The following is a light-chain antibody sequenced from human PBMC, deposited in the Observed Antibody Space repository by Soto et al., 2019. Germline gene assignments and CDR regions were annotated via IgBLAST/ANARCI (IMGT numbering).Light chain of an antibody. CDR3: QHYNSYSEA. CDR1: QTISSW. CDR2: KAP. Sequence: IKMTQSPSTLSGSVGDRVTIPCRASQTISSWLAWYQQKPGKAPKLLIYKAPTLKSGVPSRFSGSGSGTEFTLTISSLQPDDFATYYCQHYNSYSEAFGQGTNVDI. J-gene: IGKJ1*01. V-gene: IGKV1-5*03.